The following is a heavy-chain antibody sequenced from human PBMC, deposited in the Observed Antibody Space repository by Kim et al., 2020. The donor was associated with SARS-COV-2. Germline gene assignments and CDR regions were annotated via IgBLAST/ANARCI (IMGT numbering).Heavy chain of an antibody. Sequence: NDADLGRGRVTTPRENAKNSLYLQMDSLRAEDTAMYYCARPHTWNPYYLDYWGQGTLVTVSS. V-gene: IGHV3-11*06. D-gene: IGHD1-20*01. J-gene: IGHJ4*02. CDR3: ARPHTWNPYYLDY.